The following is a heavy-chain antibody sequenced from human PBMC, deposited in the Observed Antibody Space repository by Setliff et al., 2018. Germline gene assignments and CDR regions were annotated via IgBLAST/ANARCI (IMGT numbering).Heavy chain of an antibody. V-gene: IGHV3-7*01. Sequence: PSETLSLTCAVSGYSISSDYYWGWIRQPPGKGLEWVANIKQDGSEKYYVDSVKGRFTISRDNAKNSLYLQMNSLRAEDTAVYYCARHNRVWSGESAFDIWGQGTMVTVSS. D-gene: IGHD3-3*01. CDR2: IKQDGSEK. CDR3: ARHNRVWSGESAFDI. J-gene: IGHJ3*02. CDR1: GYSISSDY.